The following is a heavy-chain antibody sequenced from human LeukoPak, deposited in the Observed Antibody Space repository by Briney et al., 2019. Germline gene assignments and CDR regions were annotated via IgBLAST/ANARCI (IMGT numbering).Heavy chain of an antibody. CDR3: ASVVPAAKWYGMDV. CDR1: GFTVSSNY. D-gene: IGHD2-2*01. CDR2: IYSGGST. V-gene: IGHV3-53*01. J-gene: IGHJ6*04. Sequence: GGSLRLSCAASGFTVSSNYMSLVRQAPGKGLEWVSVIYSGGSTYYADSVKGRFTISRDNSKNTLYLQMNSLRAEDTAVYYCASVVPAAKWYGMDVWGKGTTVTVSS.